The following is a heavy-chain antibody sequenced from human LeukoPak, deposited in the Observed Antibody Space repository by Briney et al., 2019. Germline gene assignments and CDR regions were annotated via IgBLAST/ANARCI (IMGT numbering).Heavy chain of an antibody. CDR2: IKQDGSEK. CDR1: GFTFSSYG. D-gene: IGHD5-12*01. V-gene: IGHV3-7*01. J-gene: IGHJ4*02. Sequence: GGSLRLSCAASGFTFSSYGMHWVRQAPGKGLEWVANIKQDGSEKYYVDSVKGRFTISRDNAKNSLYLQMNSLRAEDTAVYYCARDGNSGYDRVGDYWGQGTLVTVSS. CDR3: ARDGNSGYDRVGDY.